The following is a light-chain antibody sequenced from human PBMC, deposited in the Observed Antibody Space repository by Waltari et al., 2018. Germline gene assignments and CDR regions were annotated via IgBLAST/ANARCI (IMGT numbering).Light chain of an antibody. Sequence: QSALTQPASVSGSPGQSITISCTGTSSDIGGYNYVSWYQQHPGKAPKLMIYDVSNRPSGVSDRFSGSKSGNTASLTISGLQAEDEADYYCSAFRASGTAYYVFGSGTQVTV. CDR2: DVS. J-gene: IGLJ1*01. V-gene: IGLV2-14*03. CDR1: SSDIGGYNY. CDR3: SAFRASGTAYYV.